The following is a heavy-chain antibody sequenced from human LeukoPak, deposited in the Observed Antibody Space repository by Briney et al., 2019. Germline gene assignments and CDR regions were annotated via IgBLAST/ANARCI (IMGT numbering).Heavy chain of an antibody. J-gene: IGHJ4*02. CDR2: ISAYNGNT. CDR1: GYTFSSYG. CDR3: ARGSLVGATGPNFDY. D-gene: IGHD1-26*01. Sequence: ASVKVSCKASGYTFSSYGISWVRQAPGQGLEWMGWISAYNGNTNYAQKLQGRVTMTTDTSTSTAYMGLRSLRSDDTAVYYCARGSLVGATGPNFDYWGQGTLVTVSS. V-gene: IGHV1-18*01.